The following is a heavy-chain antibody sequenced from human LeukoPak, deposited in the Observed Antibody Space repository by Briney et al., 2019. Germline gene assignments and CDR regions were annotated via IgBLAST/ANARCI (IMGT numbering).Heavy chain of an antibody. Sequence: SETLSLTCTVSGGSISSYYWSWIRQPAGKGLEWIGRIYTSGSTNYNPSLKSRVTMSVDTSKSQFSLKLSSVTAADTAVYYCARVSSPVAGTDYYYYYGMDVWGQGTTVTVSS. CDR3: ARVSSPVAGTDYYYYYGMDV. D-gene: IGHD6-19*01. CDR2: IYTSGST. CDR1: GGSISSYY. J-gene: IGHJ6*02. V-gene: IGHV4-4*07.